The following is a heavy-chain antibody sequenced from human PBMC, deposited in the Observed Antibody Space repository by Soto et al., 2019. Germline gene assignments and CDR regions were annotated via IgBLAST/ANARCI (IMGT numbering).Heavy chain of an antibody. J-gene: IGHJ6*03. CDR1: GYTFTTYG. CDR2: ISANNGNT. Sequence: QVQLVQSGVEVKKPGASVKVSCKASGYTFTTYGISWVRQAPGQGLEWMGWISANNGNTKYAQKVQGRVTMTTDTSTSTACMELRSLRSDDTAVYYCARDQESLTSTPGYMDVWGKGTRVNVSS. D-gene: IGHD5-12*01. V-gene: IGHV1-18*01. CDR3: ARDQESLTSTPGYMDV.